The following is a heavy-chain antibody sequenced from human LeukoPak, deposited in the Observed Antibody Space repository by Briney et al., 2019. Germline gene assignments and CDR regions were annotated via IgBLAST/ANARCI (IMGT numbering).Heavy chain of an antibody. Sequence: PSGGSLRLSCAASGFTVSSNYMSWVRQAPGKGLEWVAFIRYDGSNKYYIDSVKGRFTISRDNSKNTLYLQMNSLRAEDTAVYYCANNWNNYFEYWGQGTPVTVSS. D-gene: IGHD1-1*01. J-gene: IGHJ4*02. CDR2: IRYDGSNK. CDR3: ANNWNNYFEY. CDR1: GFTVSSNY. V-gene: IGHV3-30*02.